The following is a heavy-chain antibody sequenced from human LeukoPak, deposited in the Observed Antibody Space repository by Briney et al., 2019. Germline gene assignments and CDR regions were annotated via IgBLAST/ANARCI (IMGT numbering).Heavy chain of an antibody. Sequence: SQTLSLTCAVSGGSISSGGYSWSWIRQPPGKGLEWIGYIYHSGSTYYNPSLKSRVTISVDRSKNQFSLKLSSVTAADTAVYYCARGYGDYLVLLDYWGQGTLVTVSS. D-gene: IGHD4-17*01. J-gene: IGHJ4*02. CDR1: GGSISSGGYS. V-gene: IGHV4-30-2*01. CDR2: IYHSGST. CDR3: ARGYGDYLVLLDY.